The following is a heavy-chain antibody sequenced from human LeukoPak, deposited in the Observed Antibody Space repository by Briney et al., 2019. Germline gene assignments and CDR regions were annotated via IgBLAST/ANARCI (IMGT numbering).Heavy chain of an antibody. V-gene: IGHV3-23*01. CDR1: GFIFSSYA. D-gene: IGHD3-10*01. Sequence: GGSLRLSCAASGFIFSSYAMSWVRQAPGKGLEWVSAVTGSGDSTYYADSVKGRFTVSRDNSKNTLYLRMNSLRAEDTAVYYCAKARLVRGVIMTPFYFDYWGQETLVTLSS. CDR2: VTGSGDST. CDR3: AKARLVRGVIMTPFYFDY. J-gene: IGHJ4*02.